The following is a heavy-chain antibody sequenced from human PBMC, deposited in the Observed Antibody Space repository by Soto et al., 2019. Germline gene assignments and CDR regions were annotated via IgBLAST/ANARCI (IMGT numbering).Heavy chain of an antibody. Sequence: SETLSLTCTVSSGSISITPYYWAWIRQPPGKGLQWIGSIYYSVSTYYNPSLKSRVTISVDTSKSQFSLQVRSVTAADTAMYYCARDRTPNTIFDFWGNGAMFT. J-gene: IGHJ4*01. CDR3: ARDRTPNTIFDF. CDR1: SGSISITPYY. D-gene: IGHD2-2*01. CDR2: IYYSVST. V-gene: IGHV4-39*02.